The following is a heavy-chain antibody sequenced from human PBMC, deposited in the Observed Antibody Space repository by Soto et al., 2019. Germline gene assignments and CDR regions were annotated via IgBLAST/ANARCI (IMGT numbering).Heavy chain of an antibody. CDR1: GGSFSGYY. CDR3: ARGRYSSSWYGWFDP. V-gene: IGHV4-34*01. D-gene: IGHD6-13*01. J-gene: IGHJ5*02. Sequence: QVQLQQWGAGLLKPSETLSLTCAVYGGSFSGYYWSWIRQPPGKGLEWIGEINHSGSTNYNPSLKRRVTISVDPSKNQFSLKLSSGTAAATAVYYCARGRYSSSWYGWFDPWGQGTLVTVSS. CDR2: INHSGST.